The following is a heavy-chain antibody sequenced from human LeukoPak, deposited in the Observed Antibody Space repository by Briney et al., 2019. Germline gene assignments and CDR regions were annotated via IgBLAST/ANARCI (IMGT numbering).Heavy chain of an antibody. CDR1: GYSFTSYW. CDR3: ARQVSSSWYGPQSFDAFDI. CDR2: IYPGDSDT. J-gene: IGHJ3*02. V-gene: IGHV5-51*01. D-gene: IGHD6-13*01. Sequence: GESLKISCKGSGYSFTSYWIGWVRPMPGKGLEWMGIIYPGDSDTRYSPSFQGQVTISADKSISTAYLQWSSLKASDTAMYCCARQVSSSWYGPQSFDAFDIWGQGTMVTVSS.